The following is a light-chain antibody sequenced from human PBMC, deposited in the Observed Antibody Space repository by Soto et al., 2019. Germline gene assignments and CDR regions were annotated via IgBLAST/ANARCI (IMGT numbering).Light chain of an antibody. CDR1: QNVDRY. CDR3: QQRARWPGT. J-gene: IGKJ2*02. V-gene: IGKV3-11*01. Sequence: VLTQSPDTLSLSPGETATLSCRASQNVDRYVAWYQQKLGQAPRLLIYDAYTRATGVAARFTGSGSAADFSLTITSLEPEDFAVYYCQQRARWPGTFGPGTKVE. CDR2: DAY.